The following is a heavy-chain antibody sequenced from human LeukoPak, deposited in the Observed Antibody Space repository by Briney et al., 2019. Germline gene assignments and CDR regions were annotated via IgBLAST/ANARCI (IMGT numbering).Heavy chain of an antibody. CDR3: AKVYCSSTSCYEGWFDYYFDY. CDR1: GFTFSSYA. J-gene: IGHJ4*02. Sequence: PGGSLRLSCAASGFTFSSYAMSWVSQAPGKGLEWVSAISGSGGSTYYADSVKGRFTISRDNSKNTLYLQMNSLRAEDTAVYYCAKVYCSSTSCYEGWFDYYFDYWGQGTLVTVSS. V-gene: IGHV3-23*01. D-gene: IGHD2-2*01. CDR2: ISGSGGST.